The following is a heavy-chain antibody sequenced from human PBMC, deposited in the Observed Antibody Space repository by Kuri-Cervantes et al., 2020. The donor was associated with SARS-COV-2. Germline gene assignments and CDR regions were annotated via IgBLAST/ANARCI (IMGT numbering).Heavy chain of an antibody. D-gene: IGHD6-13*01. CDR1: GFTFSSYG. CDR2: ISYDGSNK. V-gene: IGHV3-30*18. CDR3: AKDLGIAPQLPDY. J-gene: IGHJ4*02. Sequence: GGSLRLSCAASGFTFSSYGMHWVRQAPGKGLEWVAVISYDGSNKYYADSVKGRFTISRDNSKNTLYLQMNSLRAEDTAVYYCAKDLGIAPQLPDYWGQGTLVTVSS.